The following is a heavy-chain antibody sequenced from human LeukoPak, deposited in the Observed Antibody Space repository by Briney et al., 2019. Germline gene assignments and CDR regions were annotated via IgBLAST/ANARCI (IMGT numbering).Heavy chain of an antibody. J-gene: IGHJ3*02. CDR3: ARHSPITIVRVRQGAFDI. CDR1: GGSLSSYY. D-gene: IGHD3-10*01. CDR2: IYYSGST. Sequence: SETLCLTCTVPGGSLSSYYWSSVRQPPGKGLERVGYIYYSGSTYYNPSLKSRVTISVDTSKNQLSLKLSSVTAADTAVYYCARHSPITIVRVRQGAFDIWGQGTMVTVSS. V-gene: IGHV4-59*08.